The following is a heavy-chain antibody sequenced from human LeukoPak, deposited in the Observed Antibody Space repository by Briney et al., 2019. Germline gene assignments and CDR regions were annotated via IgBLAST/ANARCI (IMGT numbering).Heavy chain of an antibody. Sequence: PGGSLRLSCAASGFTFSSYEMNWVRQAPGKGLEWVSYISSSGSTIYYADSVKGRFTISRDNAKNSLYLQMNSLRAEDTAVYYCARLGRVGATLDYWGQGILVTVSS. CDR3: ARLGRVGATLDY. CDR2: ISSSGSTI. CDR1: GFTFSSYE. J-gene: IGHJ4*02. D-gene: IGHD1-26*01. V-gene: IGHV3-48*03.